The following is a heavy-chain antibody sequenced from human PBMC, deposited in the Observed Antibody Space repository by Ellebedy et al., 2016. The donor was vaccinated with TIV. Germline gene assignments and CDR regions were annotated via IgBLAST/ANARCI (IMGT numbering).Heavy chain of an antibody. D-gene: IGHD3-3*01. Sequence: GESLKISXTASGFNFSDYAMTWVRQAPGKGLEWVSTISNSGSNTYYTDSVKGRFTLSQDNSKNTVYLQMNSLRPEDTAVYHCAKNILRFLGVGYNRFDPWGQGILVTVSS. CDR2: ISNSGSNT. J-gene: IGHJ5*02. CDR1: GFNFSDYA. V-gene: IGHV3-23*01. CDR3: AKNILRFLGVGYNRFDP.